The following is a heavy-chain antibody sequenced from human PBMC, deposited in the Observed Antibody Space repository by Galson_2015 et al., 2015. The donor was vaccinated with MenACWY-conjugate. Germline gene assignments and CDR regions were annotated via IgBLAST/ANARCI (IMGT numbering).Heavy chain of an antibody. Sequence: SLRLSCAASGFDFSSNSMTWVRQAPGKGLEWISYISNGGRRIYYADSVKGRFTISRDNAKNALYLRMNSLRAEDTAVYYCAERQWLVTWGQGTLVTVSS. D-gene: IGHD6-19*01. V-gene: IGHV3-48*01. CDR3: AERQWLVT. CDR1: GFDFSSNS. J-gene: IGHJ5*02. CDR2: ISNGGRRI.